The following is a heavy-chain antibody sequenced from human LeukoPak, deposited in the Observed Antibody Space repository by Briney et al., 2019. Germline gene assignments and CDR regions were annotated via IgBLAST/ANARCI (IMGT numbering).Heavy chain of an antibody. J-gene: IGHJ4*02. Sequence: ASVKVSCKASGYTFTGYYMHWVRQASGQGLEWMGWINPNSGGTNYAQKFQGRVTMTRDTSISTAYMELSRLRSDDTAVYYCARMSGSGSYPADYWGQGTLVTVSS. V-gene: IGHV1-2*02. CDR1: GYTFTGYY. D-gene: IGHD3-10*01. CDR3: ARMSGSGSYPADY. CDR2: INPNSGGT.